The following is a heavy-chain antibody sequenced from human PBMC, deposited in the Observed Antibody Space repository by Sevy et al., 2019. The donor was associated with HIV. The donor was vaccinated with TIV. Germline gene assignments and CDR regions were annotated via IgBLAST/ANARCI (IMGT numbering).Heavy chain of an antibody. Sequence: SETLSLTCTVSGGSISAYYWSWIRQPPGKGLEWIGYIHYTGNTKYNPSLESRVTISVDTSKNQFSLKLSSVTAADPAIYYCARAPPVRSGDDSLNWFAPWGQGTLVTVSS. CDR2: IHYTGNT. CDR3: ARAPPVRSGDDSLNWFAP. V-gene: IGHV4-59*01. CDR1: GGSISAYY. J-gene: IGHJ5*02. D-gene: IGHD5-12*01.